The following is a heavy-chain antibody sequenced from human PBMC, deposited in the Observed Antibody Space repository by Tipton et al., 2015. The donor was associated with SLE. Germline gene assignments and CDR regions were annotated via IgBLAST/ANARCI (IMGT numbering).Heavy chain of an antibody. CDR3: ARAGSSGWYNWYFDL. CDR2: IYYSGST. CDR1: GGSISSYY. Sequence: TLSLTCTVSGGSISSYYWSWIRQPPGKGLEWIGYIYYSGSTNYNPSLKSRVTISVDTSKNQFSLKLSSVTAADTAVYYCARAGSSGWYNWYFDLWGRGTRVTVSS. J-gene: IGHJ2*01. D-gene: IGHD6-19*01. V-gene: IGHV4-59*01.